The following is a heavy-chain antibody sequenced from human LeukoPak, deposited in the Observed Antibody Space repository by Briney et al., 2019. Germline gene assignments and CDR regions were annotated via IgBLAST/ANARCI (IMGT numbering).Heavy chain of an antibody. Sequence: GGSLRLSCAASGFTFSNYEMNWVRQAPGKGLEWVAYISSGGGTIYYADSVKGRFTISRDNAKNSVHLQMYSLRAEDTAVYYCARDRVGWLRHYYFDYWGQGTLVTVSS. D-gene: IGHD5-12*01. V-gene: IGHV3-48*03. J-gene: IGHJ4*02. CDR2: ISSGGGTI. CDR1: GFTFSNYE. CDR3: ARDRVGWLRHYYFDY.